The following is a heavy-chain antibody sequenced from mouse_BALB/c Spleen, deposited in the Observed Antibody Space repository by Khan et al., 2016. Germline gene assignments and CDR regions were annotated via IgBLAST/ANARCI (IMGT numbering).Heavy chain of an antibody. V-gene: IGHV14-3*02. CDR1: GFNIKDTY. D-gene: IGHD2-3*01. Sequence: QLKQSGAELVKPGASVKLSCTASGFNIKDTYMHWVKQRPEQGMEWIGRIDPANGNTKYDPKFQGKATITADTSSNTAYLQLSSLTSEDTAVYYCAREGSYDGYPFAYWGQGTLVTVSA. CDR2: IDPANGNT. J-gene: IGHJ3*01. CDR3: AREGSYDGYPFAY.